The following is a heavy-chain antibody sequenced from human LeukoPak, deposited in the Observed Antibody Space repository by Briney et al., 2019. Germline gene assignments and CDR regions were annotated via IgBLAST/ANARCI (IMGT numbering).Heavy chain of an antibody. CDR2: INAGNGNT. CDR3: ARGRLLRNWFDP. D-gene: IGHD2-15*01. Sequence: ASVKVSCKASGYTFTSYAMHWVRQAPGQRLEWMGWINAGNGNTKYSQEFQGRVTITRDTSASTAYMELSSLRSEDMAVYYCARGRLLRNWFDPWGQGTLVTVSS. CDR1: GYTFTSYA. V-gene: IGHV1-3*03. J-gene: IGHJ5*02.